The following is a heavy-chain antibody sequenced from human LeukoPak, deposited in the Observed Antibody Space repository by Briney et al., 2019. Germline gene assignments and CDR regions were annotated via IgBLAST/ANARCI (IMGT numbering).Heavy chain of an antibody. J-gene: IGHJ5*02. D-gene: IGHD2-2*01. Sequence: GGSLRLSCAASGFTFSSYGMHWVRQAPGKGLEWVAFIRYDGSNKYYADSVKGRFTISRDNSKNTLYLQMNSLRAEDTAVYYCAKLLVPAARMYNWFDPWGQGALVTVSS. CDR3: AKLLVPAARMYNWFDP. V-gene: IGHV3-30*02. CDR1: GFTFSSYG. CDR2: IRYDGSNK.